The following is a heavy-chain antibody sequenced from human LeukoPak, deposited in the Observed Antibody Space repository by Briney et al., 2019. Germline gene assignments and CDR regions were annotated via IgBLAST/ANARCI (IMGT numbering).Heavy chain of an antibody. CDR1: VYSVSRNSPS. CDR2: TYYRSKWYN. V-gene: IGHV6-1*01. Sequence: SQTLSRTCAISVYSVSRNSPSCKCLRQSPSRGLEWLGRTYYRSKWYNDYAVSVKSRITINPDTSKNQFSLQLNSVTPEDTAVYYCSRWPLYCSGGSCYCDYWGQGTLVTVSS. J-gene: IGHJ4*02. D-gene: IGHD2-15*01. CDR3: SRWPLYCSGGSCYCDY.